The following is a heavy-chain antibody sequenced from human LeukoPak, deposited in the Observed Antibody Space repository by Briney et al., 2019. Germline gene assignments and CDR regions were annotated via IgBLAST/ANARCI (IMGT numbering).Heavy chain of an antibody. Sequence: NPSETLSLTCTVSGGSISSYYWSWIRQPAGKGLEWIGRIYTSGSTNYNPSLKSRDTMSVDTSKNQFSLKLSSVTAADTAVYYCARSLYGSGSLYYFDYWGQGTLVTVSS. CDR3: ARSLYGSGSLYYFDY. CDR2: IYTSGST. D-gene: IGHD3-10*01. J-gene: IGHJ4*02. V-gene: IGHV4-4*07. CDR1: GGSISSYY.